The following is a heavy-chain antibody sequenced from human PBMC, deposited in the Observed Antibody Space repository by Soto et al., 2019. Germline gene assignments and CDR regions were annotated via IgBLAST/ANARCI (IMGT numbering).Heavy chain of an antibody. D-gene: IGHD3-10*01. J-gene: IGHJ6*02. CDR3: ARVFGFGGMDV. CDR1: GGSFSGYY. Sequence: PSETLSFTCAVYGGSFSGYYWTWIRQPPGTGLEWIGEINHSGSTNYNPSLKSRVTISVDTSKNQFSLKPSSVTAADTAVYYCARVFGFGGMDVWGHGTTVTVSS. CDR2: INHSGST. V-gene: IGHV4-34*01.